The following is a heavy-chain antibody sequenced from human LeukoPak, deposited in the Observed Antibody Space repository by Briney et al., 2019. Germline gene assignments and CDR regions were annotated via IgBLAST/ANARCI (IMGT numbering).Heavy chain of an antibody. CDR3: ARKTYYYAFGI. J-gene: IGHJ3*02. V-gene: IGHV4-59*08. Sequence: PSETLSLTCTVSGGSISSYYWSWIRQPPGKGLEWIGYIYYSGSTNYNPSLKSRVTISVDTSKNQFSLKLSSVTAADTAVYYCARKTYYYAFGIWGQGTMVTVSS. CDR2: IYYSGST. D-gene: IGHD3-10*01. CDR1: GGSISSYY.